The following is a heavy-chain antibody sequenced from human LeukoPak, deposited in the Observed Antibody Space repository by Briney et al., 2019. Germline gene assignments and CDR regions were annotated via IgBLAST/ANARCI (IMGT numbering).Heavy chain of an antibody. CDR1: GFIFSSFG. CDR3: ARVGDYENSGSQPFDY. V-gene: IGHV3-33*01. CDR2: IWHDGSYK. Sequence: GGSLRLSCAASGFIFSSFGMHWVRQAPGKGLEWVAVIWHDGSYKYYLDSVKGRFTISRDNAKNTLYLQMNNLRVEDTAVYYCARVGDYENSGSQPFDYWGRGTLVTVSS. D-gene: IGHD3-22*01. J-gene: IGHJ4*02.